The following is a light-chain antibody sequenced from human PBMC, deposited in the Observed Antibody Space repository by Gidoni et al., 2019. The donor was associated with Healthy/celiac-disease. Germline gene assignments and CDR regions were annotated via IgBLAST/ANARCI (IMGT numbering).Light chain of an antibody. V-gene: IGKV3-20*01. CDR1: QSVSSSY. CDR2: GAS. CDR3: QQFGST. J-gene: IGKJ4*01. Sequence: DIVLTQSPATLSLSPGERATLSCRASQSVSSSYLAWYQQKPAQALRLHIYGASSRATGIPDGFSGSGSGTDFTRTISRLEPEDFAVYYCQQFGSTFGGXTKVEIK.